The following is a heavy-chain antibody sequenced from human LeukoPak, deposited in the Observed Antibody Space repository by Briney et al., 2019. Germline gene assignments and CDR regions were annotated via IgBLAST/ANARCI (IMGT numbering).Heavy chain of an antibody. Sequence: SETLSLTCTVSGGSISSGSYYWSWIRQPAGKGLEWIGRIYTSGSTNYNPSLKSRVTISVDTSKNQFSLKLSSVTAADTAVYYCARARPYCSSTSCYAGYYMDVWGKGTTVTISS. V-gene: IGHV4-61*02. D-gene: IGHD2-2*01. CDR3: ARARPYCSSTSCYAGYYMDV. J-gene: IGHJ6*03. CDR1: GGSISSGSYY. CDR2: IYTSGST.